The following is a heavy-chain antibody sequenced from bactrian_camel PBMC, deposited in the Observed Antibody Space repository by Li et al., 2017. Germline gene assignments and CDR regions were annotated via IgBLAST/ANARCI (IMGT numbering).Heavy chain of an antibody. CDR2: INSGGGST. J-gene: IGHJ4*01. CDR1: EFTFSNYV. D-gene: IGHD5*01. V-gene: IGHV3S40*01. CDR3: ARRTGLWYDWDY. Sequence: VQLVESGGGLVQPGGSLRVSCAASEFTFSNYVMTWVRQAPGKGLELVSGINSGGGSTYYADSVKGRFTISRDNAKNTLYLQLYSLKTEDTAMYYCARRTGLWYDWDYWGQGTQVTVS.